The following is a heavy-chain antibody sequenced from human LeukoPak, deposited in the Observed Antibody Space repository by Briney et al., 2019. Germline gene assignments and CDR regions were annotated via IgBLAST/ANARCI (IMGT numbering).Heavy chain of an antibody. J-gene: IGHJ4*02. Sequence: SETLSLTCTVSGGSISSYYWSWIRQPPGKGLEWIGYIYYSGSTNYNPSLKSRVTISVDTSKNQFSLKLSSVTAADTAVYYCARAARYGGYDFDYWGQGTLVTVSS. V-gene: IGHV4-59*01. CDR2: IYYSGST. CDR3: ARAARYGGYDFDY. D-gene: IGHD5-12*01. CDR1: GGSISSYY.